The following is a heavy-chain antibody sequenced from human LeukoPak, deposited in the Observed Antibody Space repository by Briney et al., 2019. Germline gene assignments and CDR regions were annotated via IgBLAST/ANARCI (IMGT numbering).Heavy chain of an antibody. V-gene: IGHV4-39*07. D-gene: IGHD6-19*01. CDR2: IYYSGST. Sequence: SETLSLTCTVSGGSISGSSYYWGWIRQPPGKGLEWIGSIYYSGSTYYNPSLKSRVTISVDTSKNQFSLKLSSVTAADTAVYYCARDSSGWYRTTKNWFDPWGQGTLVTVSS. J-gene: IGHJ5*02. CDR3: ARDSSGWYRTTKNWFDP. CDR1: GGSISGSSYY.